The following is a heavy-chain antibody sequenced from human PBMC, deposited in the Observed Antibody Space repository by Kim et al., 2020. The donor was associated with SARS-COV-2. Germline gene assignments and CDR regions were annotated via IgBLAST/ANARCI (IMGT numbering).Heavy chain of an antibody. Sequence: GGSLRLSCAASGFTFSSYAMHWVRQAPGKGLEWVAVISYDGSNKYYADSVKGRFTISRDNSKNTLYLQMNSLRAEDTAVYYCARDALYCSGGSCSLYWYFDLWGRGTLVTVSS. CDR3: ARDALYCSGGSCSLYWYFDL. V-gene: IGHV3-30*04. J-gene: IGHJ2*01. CDR2: ISYDGSNK. D-gene: IGHD2-15*01. CDR1: GFTFSSYA.